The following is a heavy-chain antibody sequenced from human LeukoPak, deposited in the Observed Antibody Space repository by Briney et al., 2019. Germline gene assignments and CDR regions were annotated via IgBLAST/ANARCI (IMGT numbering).Heavy chain of an antibody. CDR2: INHSGST. V-gene: IGHV4-34*01. D-gene: IGHD3-22*01. J-gene: IGHJ4*02. CDR1: GGSFSGYY. Sequence: SETLSLTCAVYGGSFSGYYWSWIRQPPGKGLEWIGEINHSGSTSYNPSLKSRVTISVDTSKNQFSLKLSSVTAADTAVYYCASYSSGYLVLDYWGQGTLVTVSS. CDR3: ASYSSGYLVLDY.